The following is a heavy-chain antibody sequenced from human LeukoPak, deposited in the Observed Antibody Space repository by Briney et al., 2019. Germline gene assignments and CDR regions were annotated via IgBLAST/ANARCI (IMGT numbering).Heavy chain of an antibody. V-gene: IGHV4-59*01. J-gene: IGHJ6*02. Sequence: SETLSLTCTVSGGSISSYYWSWIRQPPGKGLEWIGYIYYSGSTNYNPSLKSRVTISVDTSKNQFSLKLSSVTAADTAVYYCARDRAFYGSGSSRMDVWGQGTTVTDSS. CDR1: GGSISSYY. D-gene: IGHD3-10*01. CDR3: ARDRAFYGSGSSRMDV. CDR2: IYYSGST.